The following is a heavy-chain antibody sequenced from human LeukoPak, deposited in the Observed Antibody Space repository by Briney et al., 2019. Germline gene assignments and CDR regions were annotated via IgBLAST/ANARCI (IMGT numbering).Heavy chain of an antibody. J-gene: IGHJ5*02. V-gene: IGHV4-59*08. CDR1: GGSISSYY. CDR2: IYYSGST. Sequence: SETLSLTCTVSGGSISSYYWSWIRQPPGKGLEWIGYIYYSGSTNYNPSLKSRVTISVDTSKNQFSLKLSSVTAADTAVYYCASSSSSSPEGVPTSTWDVNWFDPWGQGTLVTVSS. D-gene: IGHD6-6*01. CDR3: ASSSSSSPEGVPTSTWDVNWFDP.